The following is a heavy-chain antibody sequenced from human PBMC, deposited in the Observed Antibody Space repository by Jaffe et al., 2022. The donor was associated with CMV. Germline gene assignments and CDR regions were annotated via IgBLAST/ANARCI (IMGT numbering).Heavy chain of an antibody. V-gene: IGHV4-34*01. CDR3: ARTPTRQKDGATLDY. CDR2: INHSGST. Sequence: QVQLQQWGAGLLKPSETLSLTCAVYGGSFSGYYWSWIRQPPGKGLEWIGEINHSGSTNYNPSLKSRVTISVDTSKNQFSLKLSSVTAADTAVYYCARTPTRQKDGATLDYWGQGTLVTVSS. CDR1: GGSFSGYY. D-gene: IGHD4-17*01. J-gene: IGHJ4*02.